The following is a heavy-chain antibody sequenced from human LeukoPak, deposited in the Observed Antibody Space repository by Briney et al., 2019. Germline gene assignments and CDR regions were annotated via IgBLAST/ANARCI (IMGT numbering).Heavy chain of an antibody. CDR3: ARERGSSAYYSAFDI. CDR1: GGSISSGSYN. V-gene: IGHV4-61*02. D-gene: IGHD3-22*01. J-gene: IGHJ3*02. Sequence: SETLSLTCTVSGGSISSGSYNWSWIRQPAGKGLEWIGRVSTSGSTNYNPSLKSRVTISVDTSKNQFSLKLTSVTAADTAVYYCARERGSSAYYSAFDIWGQGTMVTVSS. CDR2: VSTSGST.